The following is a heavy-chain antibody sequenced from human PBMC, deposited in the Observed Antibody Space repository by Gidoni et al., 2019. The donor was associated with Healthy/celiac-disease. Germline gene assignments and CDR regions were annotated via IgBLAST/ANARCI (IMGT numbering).Heavy chain of an antibody. CDR2: IYTSGST. V-gene: IGHV4-61*02. CDR3: ARETYYYDSSGYYWSGWFDP. D-gene: IGHD3-22*01. Sequence: QVQLQESGPGLVKPSQTLSLTCTVSGGSISSGSSYWSWIRQPAWKGLEWIGRIYTSGSTNYNPSLKSRVTISVDTSKNQFSLKLSSVTAADTAVYYCARETYYYDSSGYYWSGWFDPWGQGTLVTVSS. CDR1: GGSISSGSSY. J-gene: IGHJ5*02.